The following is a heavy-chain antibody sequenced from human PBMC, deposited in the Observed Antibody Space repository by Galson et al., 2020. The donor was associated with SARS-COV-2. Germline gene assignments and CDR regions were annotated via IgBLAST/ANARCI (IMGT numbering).Heavy chain of an antibody. V-gene: IGHV4-34*01. CDR3: VRGAEERRIIVVVPYYYTYMDV. Sequence: SETLSLTCAVYGFSFKNYYWTWIRQSPGKGLQWIGAINHRRSNNYDPSLHGRLAITVRTSNNQFPLRLTAGTAADTAVYYCVRGAEERRIIVVVPYYYTYMDVWGGGTAVTVSS. D-gene: IGHD2-2*01. CDR2: INHRRSN. J-gene: IGHJ6*03. CDR1: GFSFKNYY.